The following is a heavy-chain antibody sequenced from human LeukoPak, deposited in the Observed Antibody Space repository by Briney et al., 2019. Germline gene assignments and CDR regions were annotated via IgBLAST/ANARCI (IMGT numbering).Heavy chain of an antibody. V-gene: IGHV1-2*02. CDR1: GYTFTGYY. Sequence: ASVKVSCKASGYTFTGYYMHWLRQAPGQWLEWMGWINPNNGDTNYAQKFQGRVTMTRDTSIRTAYLEVSGLRSDDTAVYYCAKNPYQYYFDYWGQGTLVTVSS. CDR2: INPNNGDT. J-gene: IGHJ4*02. D-gene: IGHD2-2*01. CDR3: AKNPYQYYFDY.